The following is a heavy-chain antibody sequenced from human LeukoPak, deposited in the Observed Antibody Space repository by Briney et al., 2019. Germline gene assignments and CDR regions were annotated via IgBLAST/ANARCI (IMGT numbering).Heavy chain of an antibody. CDR1: GYTFTGYY. V-gene: IGHV1-2*02. CDR2: INPNSGGT. CDR3: ARGPYYDYVWGSYRLADYFDY. J-gene: IGHJ4*02. Sequence: ASVKVSCKASGYTFTGYYMHWVRQAPGQGLEWMGWINPNSGGTNYAQKFQGRVTMTRDTSISTAYMELSSLRSEDTAVYYCARGPYYDYVWGSYRLADYFDYWGQGTLVTVSS. D-gene: IGHD3-16*02.